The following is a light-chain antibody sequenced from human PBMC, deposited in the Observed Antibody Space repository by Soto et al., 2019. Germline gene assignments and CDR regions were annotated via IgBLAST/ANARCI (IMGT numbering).Light chain of an antibody. CDR3: QQINSYPPT. Sequence: DIQMTQSPSSLSASLEDRVTITCRASQSISSHLNWYQQKPGKAPKLLIYAASTLQGGVPSRFSGSGSGPDFTLTISSLQPEDFATYYCQQINSYPPTFGGGTKVDIK. CDR2: AAS. V-gene: IGKV1-39*01. CDR1: QSISSH. J-gene: IGKJ4*01.